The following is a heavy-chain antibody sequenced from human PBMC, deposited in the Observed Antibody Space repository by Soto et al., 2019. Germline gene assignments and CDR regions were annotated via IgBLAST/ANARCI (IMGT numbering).Heavy chain of an antibody. CDR1: GGSITSYY. D-gene: IGHD3-3*01. CDR3: ARSFWYYDFWSGYVGAEYFQH. Sequence: SETLSLTCTVSGGSITSYYWSWIRQSPGKGLEWIGYIHNSGSTSYNPSLQSRVTISADVSKNQFSLDLRSVTAADTAVYYCARSFWYYDFWSGYVGAEYFQHWGXGTLVTVS. V-gene: IGHV4-59*01. CDR2: IHNSGST. J-gene: IGHJ1*01.